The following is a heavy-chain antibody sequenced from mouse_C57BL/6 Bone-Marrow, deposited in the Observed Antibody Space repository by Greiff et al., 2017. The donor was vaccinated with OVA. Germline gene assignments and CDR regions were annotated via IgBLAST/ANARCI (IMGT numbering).Heavy chain of an antibody. CDR1: GYTFTSYW. CDR3: ARWGLFYAMDY. V-gene: IGHV1-69*01. CDR2: IDPSDSYT. D-gene: IGHD3-1*01. Sequence: VQLQQSGAELVMPGASVKLSCKASGYTFTSYWMHWVKQRPGQGLEWIGEIDPSDSYTNYNQKFKGKSTLTVEKSSSTAYIQLSSLTSEDSAVYYRARWGLFYAMDYWGQGTSVTVSS. J-gene: IGHJ4*01.